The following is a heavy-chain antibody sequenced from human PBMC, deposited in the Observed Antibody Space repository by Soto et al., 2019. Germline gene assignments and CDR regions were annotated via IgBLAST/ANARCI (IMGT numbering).Heavy chain of an antibody. CDR1: GFTFSSYA. J-gene: IGHJ4*02. V-gene: IGHV3-23*01. CDR2: ISGSGGST. CDR3: ANPPYRAPGINYDSSGYHLRY. Sequence: GGSLRLSYAASGFTFSSYAMSWVRQAPGKGLEWVSAISGSGGSTYYADSVKGRFTISRDNSKNTLYLQMNSLRAEDTAVYYCANPPYRAPGINYDSSGYHLRYWGQGTLVTVSS. D-gene: IGHD3-22*01.